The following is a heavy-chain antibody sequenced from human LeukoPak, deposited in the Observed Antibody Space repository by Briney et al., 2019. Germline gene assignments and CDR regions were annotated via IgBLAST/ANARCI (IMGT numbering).Heavy chain of an antibody. CDR1: GFTFSSYA. D-gene: IGHD4/OR15-4a*01. CDR3: AHYGASYFDY. CDR2: IRCSGGNT. V-gene: IGHV3-23*01. J-gene: IGHJ4*02. Sequence: PGGTLRLSCAASGFTFSSYAMSWVRQAPGKGLEWVSAIRCSGGNTYYADSVKGLFTISRDNSKNTLYLQMNSLRAEDTAVYYCAHYGASYFDYWGRGTLVTLSS.